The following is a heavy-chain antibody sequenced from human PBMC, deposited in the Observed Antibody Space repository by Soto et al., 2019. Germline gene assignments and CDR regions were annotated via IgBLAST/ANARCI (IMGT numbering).Heavy chain of an antibody. Sequence: KPSETLSLTCTVSGGSISRSNYHWTWIRQPLGKGLEWIGSGTTNYNPSLGGRVTISVDTSKNQFSLKVYSVTAADTATYYCATYGGDTGRFDYWGQGTLVTVSS. J-gene: IGHJ4*02. V-gene: IGHV4-39*01. CDR3: ATYGGDTGRFDY. CDR1: GGSISRSNYH. CDR2: SGTT. D-gene: IGHD4-17*01.